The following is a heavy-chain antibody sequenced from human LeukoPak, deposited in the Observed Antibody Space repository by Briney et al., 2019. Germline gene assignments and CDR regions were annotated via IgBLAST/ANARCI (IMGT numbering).Heavy chain of an antibody. Sequence: SETLSLTCTVSGGSISGYYWSWIRQPAGKGLEWIGRIYTSGSTNYNPSLKSRVTMSVDTPKNQFSLKLSSATAADTAVYYCARGNYGDYGSLFDYWGQGTLVTVSS. CDR1: GGSISGYY. D-gene: IGHD4-17*01. CDR3: ARGNYGDYGSLFDY. CDR2: IYTSGST. V-gene: IGHV4-4*07. J-gene: IGHJ4*02.